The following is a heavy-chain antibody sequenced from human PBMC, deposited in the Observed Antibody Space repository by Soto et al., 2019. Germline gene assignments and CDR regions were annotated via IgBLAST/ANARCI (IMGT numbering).Heavy chain of an antibody. J-gene: IGHJ4*02. V-gene: IGHV3-23*01. CDR3: ARDSDSSYYFDY. D-gene: IGHD3-10*01. CDR1: GFTFSSYA. Sequence: GGSLRLSCAASGFTFSSYAMSWVRQAPGKGLEWVSAISGSGGSTYYADSVKGRFTTSRDNAKNSLYLQMNSLRAEDTAVYYCARDSDSSYYFDYWGQGTLVTVSS. CDR2: ISGSGGST.